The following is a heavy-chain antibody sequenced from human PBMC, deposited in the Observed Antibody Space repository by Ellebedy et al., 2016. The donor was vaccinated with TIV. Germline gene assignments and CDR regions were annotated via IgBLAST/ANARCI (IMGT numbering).Heavy chain of an antibody. Sequence: GGSLRLXXAASGFTFSSYAMSWVRQAPGKGLEWVSSISGSGGSTYYADSVKGRFTISRDNSKNTLSLQMNSLRVEDTAVYYCANPGDYDSSGYYYGGYGMDVWGQGTTVTVSS. D-gene: IGHD3-22*01. J-gene: IGHJ6*02. CDR2: ISGSGGST. V-gene: IGHV3-23*01. CDR1: GFTFSSYA. CDR3: ANPGDYDSSGYYYGGYGMDV.